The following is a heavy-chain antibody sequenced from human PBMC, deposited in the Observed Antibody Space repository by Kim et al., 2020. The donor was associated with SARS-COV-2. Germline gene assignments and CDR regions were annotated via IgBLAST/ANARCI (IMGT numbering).Heavy chain of an antibody. D-gene: IGHD6-13*01. V-gene: IGHV3-13*01. CDR3: ARAPAAGFKSGSFDI. J-gene: IGHJ3*02. Sequence: GSVKGRFTIARENAKNSLYLQMNSLRAGDTAVYYCARAPAAGFKSGSFDIWGQGTMVTVSS.